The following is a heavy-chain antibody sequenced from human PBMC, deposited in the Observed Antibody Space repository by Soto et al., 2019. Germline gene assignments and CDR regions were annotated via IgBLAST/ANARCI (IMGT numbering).Heavy chain of an antibody. CDR3: ARHKGRGDYDTWFPYYFDF. Sequence: SDYDGSWIRQNQGKGLEWIGSIYYSGSTYYNPSLKSRVTISVDTSKNQFSLKLSSVTAADTAVYYCARHKGRGDYDTWFPYYFDFWGQGTLVTVYS. CDR1: SDYD. D-gene: IGHD4-17*01. V-gene: IGHV4-39*01. CDR2: IYYSGST. J-gene: IGHJ4*02.